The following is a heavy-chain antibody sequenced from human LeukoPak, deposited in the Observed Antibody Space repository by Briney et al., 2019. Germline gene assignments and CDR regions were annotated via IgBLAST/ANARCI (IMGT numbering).Heavy chain of an antibody. V-gene: IGHV3-74*01. Sequence: PGGPLRLSCAASGFTFSSYWMHWVRQAPGKGLVWVSRINTDGSITNYADSVKGRFTISRDNAKNTLYLQMNSLRADDTAVYYCASAAVAGSRPFDYWGQGTLVTVSS. D-gene: IGHD6-19*01. CDR3: ASAAVAGSRPFDY. CDR2: INTDGSIT. J-gene: IGHJ4*02. CDR1: GFTFSSYW.